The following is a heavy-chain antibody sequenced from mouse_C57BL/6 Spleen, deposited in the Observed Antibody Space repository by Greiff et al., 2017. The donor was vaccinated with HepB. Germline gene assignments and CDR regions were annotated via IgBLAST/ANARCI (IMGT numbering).Heavy chain of an antibody. J-gene: IGHJ4*01. CDR2: IYPGDGDT. CDR1: GYAFSSSW. CDR3: ARSSYHRDMEY. Sequence: QVQLQQSGPELVKPGASVKISCKASGYAFSSSWMNWVKQRPGKGLEWIGRIYPGDGDTNYNGKFKGKATLTADKSSSTAYMQLSSLTSEDSAVYFCARSSYHRDMEYWGQGTSVTVSS. V-gene: IGHV1-82*01. D-gene: IGHD2-10*01.